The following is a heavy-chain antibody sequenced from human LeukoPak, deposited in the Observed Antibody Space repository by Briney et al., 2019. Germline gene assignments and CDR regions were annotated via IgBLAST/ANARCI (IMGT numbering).Heavy chain of an antibody. V-gene: IGHV3-23*01. D-gene: IGHD1-26*01. J-gene: IGHJ4*02. CDR2: ISDSGGAT. Sequence: GGSLRLSCAASGFTFSSYAMTWVRQAPGKGLEWVSTISDSGGATYYADSVKGRFTISRDNSKNTLYLQMNTLRAENSAVYYCATDRYSGNYYPGLFDYWGQGTLVTVSS. CDR1: GFTFSSYA. CDR3: ATDRYSGNYYPGLFDY.